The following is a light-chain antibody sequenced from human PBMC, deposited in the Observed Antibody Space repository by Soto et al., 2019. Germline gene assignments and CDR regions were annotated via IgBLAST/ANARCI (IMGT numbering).Light chain of an antibody. CDR1: QTIRNNF. J-gene: IGKJ3*01. CDR2: AAS. CDR3: QQYGDAPPFT. Sequence: DTVLTQSPATLSPSPGERATLSCRASQTIRNNFFDCYQQKPNQAPRLLIYAASTRHTGIPDRFSCSGSGTDFTLIISRLEPEDFAVYYCQQYGDAPPFTFGPGTTVDIK. V-gene: IGKV3-20*01.